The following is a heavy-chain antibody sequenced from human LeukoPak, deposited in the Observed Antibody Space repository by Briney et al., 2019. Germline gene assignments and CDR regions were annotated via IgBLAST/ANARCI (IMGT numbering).Heavy chain of an antibody. CDR3: ARDGDAYKGYTFIDS. V-gene: IGHV3-33*01. Sequence: GGSLRLSCAASGFTFNHSAMQWVRPAPGKGLEWVAVIWSDGNTQYYADSVRGRFTVSRDNSKNTLYLQMNSLRAEDTAVYYCARDGDAYKGYTFIDSWGLGTLVTVSS. D-gene: IGHD5-24*01. CDR2: IWSDGNTQ. CDR1: GFTFNHSA. J-gene: IGHJ4*02.